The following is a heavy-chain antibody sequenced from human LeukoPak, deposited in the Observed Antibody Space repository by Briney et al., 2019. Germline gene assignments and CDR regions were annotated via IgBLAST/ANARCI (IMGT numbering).Heavy chain of an antibody. J-gene: IGHJ4*02. V-gene: IGHV4-39*01. CDR1: GGSLNSSIYD. Sequence: PSETLSLTCTVSGGSLNSSIYDWCWIRQPPGKGLEWIGSIYYSGRTYYNPSLRSRATIFVDTSKNQFSLKLNSVTAADTAVYYCARSQATAMVSDYWGQGTLVTVSS. CDR3: ARSQATAMVSDY. CDR2: IYYSGRT. D-gene: IGHD2-2*01.